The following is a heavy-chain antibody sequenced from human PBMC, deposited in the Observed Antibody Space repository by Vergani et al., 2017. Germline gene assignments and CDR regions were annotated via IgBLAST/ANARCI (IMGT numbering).Heavy chain of an antibody. Sequence: QVQLVESGGGVVQRGGSLRLSCATSGFTLSNYDMQWIRQGPGKGLEFVAFIQFDGSNQYYADSVKGRFTLSRDFSKNTLYLQMSSVRADDTAVYYCARDYGSGPPQSRRLLYDIGWFDPWGQGTLVTVSS. V-gene: IGHV3-33*05. CDR2: IQFDGSNQ. CDR3: ARDYGSGPPQSRRLLYDIGWFDP. CDR1: GFTLSNYD. D-gene: IGHD3-10*01. J-gene: IGHJ5*02.